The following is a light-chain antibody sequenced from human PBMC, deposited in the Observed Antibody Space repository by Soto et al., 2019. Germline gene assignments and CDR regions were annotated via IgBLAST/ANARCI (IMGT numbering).Light chain of an antibody. CDR2: RNN. Sequence: QAVVTQPPSASGTPGQRVTISCSGSSSNIGSNYVYWYQQLPGTAPKPLIYRNNQRPSGVPDRFSGSKSGTSASLAISGLRSEDEADYYCAAWDDSLSGHVVFGGGTQLTVL. CDR1: SSNIGSNY. V-gene: IGLV1-47*01. J-gene: IGLJ2*01. CDR3: AAWDDSLSGHVV.